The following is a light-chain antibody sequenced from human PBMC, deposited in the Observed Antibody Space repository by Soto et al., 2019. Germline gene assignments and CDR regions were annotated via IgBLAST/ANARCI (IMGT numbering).Light chain of an antibody. J-gene: IGKJ2*01. Sequence: EIVLTQSPGTLSLSPGERATLSCRASQSVSNSALAWYLQKPGQAPRLLIYGASSRATGIPDRFSGSGSGTDFTLTISRLEPEDFAVYYCQLYGSSPMYTFGQGTSLEIK. CDR2: GAS. V-gene: IGKV3-20*01. CDR3: QLYGSSPMYT. CDR1: QSVSNSA.